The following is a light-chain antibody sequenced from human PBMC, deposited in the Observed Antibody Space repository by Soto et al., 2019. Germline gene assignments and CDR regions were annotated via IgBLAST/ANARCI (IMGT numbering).Light chain of an antibody. J-gene: IGLJ1*01. CDR2: EVS. CDR3: CSHAGPDTFDV. Sequence: QSALTQPASVSGSPGQSITVSCTGTSSDVGSYNLVSWYQQHPGKAPKLMIYEVSERPSGVSNRFSGSKSGNTASLTISGLQAEDEADYYCCSHAGPDTFDVFGTGTKLTVL. V-gene: IGLV2-23*02. CDR1: SSDVGSYNL.